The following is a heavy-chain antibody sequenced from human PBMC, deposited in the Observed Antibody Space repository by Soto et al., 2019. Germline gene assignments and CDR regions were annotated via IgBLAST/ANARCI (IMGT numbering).Heavy chain of an antibody. Sequence: QITLKESGPTLVKPTQTLTLACTFCGFSLRTCGVGVACIRQPPGKALEWLALIYWDDDKRYRPSLESRLTITKDTSKNQVVLTMTNMDSVDTATYYCAYLPCSGGSCYWFSFSGMDVWGQATTVTVSS. CDR3: AYLPCSGGSCYWFSFSGMDV. CDR2: IYWDDDK. V-gene: IGHV2-5*02. CDR1: GFSLRTCGVG. J-gene: IGHJ6*02. D-gene: IGHD2-15*01.